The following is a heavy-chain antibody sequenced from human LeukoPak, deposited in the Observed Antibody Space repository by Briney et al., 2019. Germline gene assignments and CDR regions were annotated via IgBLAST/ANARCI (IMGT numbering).Heavy chain of an antibody. CDR2: ISGSGNSP. D-gene: IGHD3-22*01. CDR1: GFTFNSYA. V-gene: IGHV3-23*01. CDR3: AKGTDSSGRPRGGFDS. J-gene: IGHJ4*02. Sequence: QSGGSLRLSCAASGFTFNSYAMTWVRQAPGKGLEWVSAISGSGNSPYYADSVKGRFTISRDNSKNTVYLQVNSLRAEDTAIYYCAKGTDSSGRPRGGFDSWGQGTPVTVSS.